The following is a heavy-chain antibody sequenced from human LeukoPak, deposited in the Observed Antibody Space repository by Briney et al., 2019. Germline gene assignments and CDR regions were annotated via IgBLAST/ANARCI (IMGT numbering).Heavy chain of an antibody. CDR1: GFTFNSYA. CDR2: IYSGGST. Sequence: GRSLRLSCAASGFTFNSYALHWVRQAPGKGLEWVSVIYSGGSTYYADSVKGRFTISRDNSKNTLYLQMNSLRAEDTAVYYCARGPIVGATTWGQGTLVTVSS. D-gene: IGHD1-26*01. J-gene: IGHJ4*02. V-gene: IGHV3-66*01. CDR3: ARGPIVGATT.